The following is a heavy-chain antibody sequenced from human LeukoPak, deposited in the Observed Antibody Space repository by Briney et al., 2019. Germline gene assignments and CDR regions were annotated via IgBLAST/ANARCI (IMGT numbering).Heavy chain of an antibody. CDR1: GYRFTTYW. Sequence: PGESLKISCKGSGYRFTTYWIGWVRQMPGKGLEWMGIIYPGDSDTRYSPAFQGQVTISADKSINTTYLQWSSLKASDTAIYYCARHGRSASDSWFDPWGQGTLVTVSS. CDR2: IYPGDSDT. J-gene: IGHJ5*02. CDR3: ARHGRSASDSWFDP. V-gene: IGHV5-51*01. D-gene: IGHD5-12*01.